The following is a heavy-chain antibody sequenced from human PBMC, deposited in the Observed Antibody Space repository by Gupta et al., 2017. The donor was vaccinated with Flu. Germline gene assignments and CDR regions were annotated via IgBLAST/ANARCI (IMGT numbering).Heavy chain of an antibody. CDR3: VRDSNEAGEWRLHDH. J-gene: IGHJ4*02. D-gene: IGHD3-3*01. V-gene: IGHV3-74*01. CDR1: GCTFSTYC. Sequence: EVQLVESGGGLLQPGESLRLTCAASGCTFSTYCINWVRQAPGKGLEWVSRVRNDGGITAYADSVKGRFTIYRDNTRNTLYLKMSGLRVEDTAVYYCVRDSNEAGEWRLHDHWGQGTLVTVSS. CDR2: VRNDGGIT.